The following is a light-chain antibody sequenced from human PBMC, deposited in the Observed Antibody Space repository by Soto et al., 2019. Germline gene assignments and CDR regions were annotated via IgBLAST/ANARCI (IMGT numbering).Light chain of an antibody. J-gene: IGKJ1*01. Sequence: DIQMTQSPSSLSAYVGDRVTITCRASQSISSYLNWYQQKPGKAPNLLIYTTSSLESGVPSRFSGSGSGTDFTFTISRLQTEDFAPYFCQQSYSRPRPFGQETKVEI. CDR3: QQSYSRPRP. CDR2: TTS. V-gene: IGKV1-39*01. CDR1: QSISSY.